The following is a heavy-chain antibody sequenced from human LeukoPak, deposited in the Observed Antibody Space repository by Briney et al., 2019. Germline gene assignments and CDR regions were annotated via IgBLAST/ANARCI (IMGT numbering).Heavy chain of an antibody. Sequence: PGGSLRLSCAASGFSVSRNYMTWVRQAPGEGLEWVSAISGSGGGTYYVDSVKGRFTISRDNSKNTLYLQMNSLRAEDTAEYFCAKGLRDGYNQYFDYWGQGTLVTVSS. V-gene: IGHV3-23*01. CDR3: AKGLRDGYNQYFDY. CDR2: ISGSGGGT. CDR1: GFSVSRNY. J-gene: IGHJ4*02. D-gene: IGHD5-24*01.